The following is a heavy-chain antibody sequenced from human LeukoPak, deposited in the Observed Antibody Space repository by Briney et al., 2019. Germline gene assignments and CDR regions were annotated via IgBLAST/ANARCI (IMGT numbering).Heavy chain of an antibody. CDR1: GGSISSYY. J-gene: IGHJ4*02. V-gene: IGHV4-4*07. CDR3: ARGGEVYYYDSSGYYYDY. D-gene: IGHD3-22*01. CDR2: IYTSGST. Sequence: SETLSLTCTVSGGSISSYYWSWIRQPAGKGLEWIGRIYTSGSTNYNPSLKSRVTMSVDTSKNQFSLKLSSVTAADTAVCYCARGGEVYYYDSSGYYYDYWGQGTLVTVSS.